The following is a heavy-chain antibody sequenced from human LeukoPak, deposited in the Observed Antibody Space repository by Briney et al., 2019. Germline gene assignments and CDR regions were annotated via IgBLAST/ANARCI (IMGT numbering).Heavy chain of an antibody. J-gene: IGHJ4*02. Sequence: PGGSLRLSCAASGFTFSSYAMSWVRQAPGKGLEWVSAISGSGGSTYYADSVKGRFTISRDNSKNTLYLQMNGLRAEDTAVYYCAKANTFSTGFIDYWGLGTLVTVSS. CDR2: ISGSGGST. CDR3: AKANTFSTGFIDY. D-gene: IGHD3/OR15-3a*01. CDR1: GFTFSSYA. V-gene: IGHV3-23*01.